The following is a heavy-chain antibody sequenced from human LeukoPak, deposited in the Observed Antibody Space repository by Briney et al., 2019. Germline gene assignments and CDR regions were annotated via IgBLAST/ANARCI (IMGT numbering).Heavy chain of an antibody. V-gene: IGHV3-23*01. D-gene: IGHD6-19*01. J-gene: IGHJ5*02. Sequence: GGSLRLSCAASGFTFSSYAMTWVRQAPGKGLEWVSTISGSGGSTYYADSVKGRFTISRDNSKNTLYLQMDSLRAEDTAVYYCAREGHSSGWSPFDPWGQGTLVTVSS. CDR3: AREGHSSGWSPFDP. CDR1: GFTFSSYA. CDR2: ISGSGGST.